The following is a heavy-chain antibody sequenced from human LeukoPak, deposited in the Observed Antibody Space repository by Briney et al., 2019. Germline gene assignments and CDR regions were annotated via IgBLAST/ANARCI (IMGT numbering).Heavy chain of an antibody. D-gene: IGHD2-2*01. CDR2: ISVFNGDT. V-gene: IGHV1-18*01. CDR3: ARVRSIVVVPAAPLDY. Sequence: ASVKVSCTASGYSFSTYAISWVRQAPGQGLEWIGWISVFNGDTKYGQRFQGRVTMTTDASSNTAYMVLRSLRSDDTAVYCCARVRSIVVVPAAPLDYWGQGTPVIVSS. CDR1: GYSFSTYA. J-gene: IGHJ4*02.